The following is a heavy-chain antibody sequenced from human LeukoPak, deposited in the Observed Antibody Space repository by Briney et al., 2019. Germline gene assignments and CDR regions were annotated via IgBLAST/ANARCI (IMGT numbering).Heavy chain of an antibody. V-gene: IGHV3-9*01. CDR2: INWKTGNG. CDR3: TRRAARWQFDL. Sequence: GRSLRLSCAVSGFNFDDYAMHWVRQAPGRGLEWVSGINWKTGNGIYADSVKGRFTTSRDNAKNSLYLQMSSLRAEDTALYYCTRRAARWQFDLWGRGTLLTVSS. CDR1: GFNFDDYA. J-gene: IGHJ2*01. D-gene: IGHD5-24*01.